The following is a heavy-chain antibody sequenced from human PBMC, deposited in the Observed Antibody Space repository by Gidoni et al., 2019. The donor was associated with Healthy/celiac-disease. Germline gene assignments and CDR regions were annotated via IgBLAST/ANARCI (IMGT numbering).Heavy chain of an antibody. CDR3: ARDRSLFSDSPAWFDP. CDR2: IIPIFGTA. J-gene: IGHJ5*02. Sequence: QVQLVQSGAAVQKPGSSVKVSCKASGGTFSSYAISWVRQAPGQGLEWMGGIIPIFGTANYAQKFQGRVTITADESTSTAYMELSSLRSEDTAVYYCARDRSLFSDSPAWFDPWGQGTLVTVSS. V-gene: IGHV1-69*01. CDR1: GGTFSSYA. D-gene: IGHD3-16*02.